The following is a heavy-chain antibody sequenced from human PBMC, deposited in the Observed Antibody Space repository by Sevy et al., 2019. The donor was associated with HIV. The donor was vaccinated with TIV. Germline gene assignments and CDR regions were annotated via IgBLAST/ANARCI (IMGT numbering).Heavy chain of an antibody. CDR3: AKGNSGSFDY. D-gene: IGHD3-22*01. V-gene: IGHV3-7*01. CDR1: GFSFSTYW. Sequence: GGSLRLSCAASGFSFSTYWMHWVRQAPGKGQEWVANIKEDESEKYYVASVKGRLTISRDNAKNSVYLEMNSLRPEDTAIYYCAKGNSGSFDYWGQGTLVTVSS. J-gene: IGHJ4*02. CDR2: IKEDESEK.